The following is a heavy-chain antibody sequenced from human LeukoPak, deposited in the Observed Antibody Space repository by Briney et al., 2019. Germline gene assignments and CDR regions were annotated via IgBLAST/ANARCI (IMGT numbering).Heavy chain of an antibody. CDR2: IYYSGST. Sequence: SETLSLTCSVSGGSISSYYWSWIRQPPGKGLEWIGYIYYSGSTNYNPSLKSRVTISVDTSKNQFSLKLSSVTAADTAVYYCASRRFYGSGSYYKAKLNWFDPWGQGTLVTVSS. J-gene: IGHJ5*02. D-gene: IGHD3-10*01. CDR3: ASRRFYGSGSYYKAKLNWFDP. V-gene: IGHV4-59*12. CDR1: GGSISSYY.